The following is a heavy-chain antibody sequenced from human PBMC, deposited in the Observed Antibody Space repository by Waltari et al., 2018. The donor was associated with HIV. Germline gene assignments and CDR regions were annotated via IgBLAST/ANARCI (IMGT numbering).Heavy chain of an antibody. J-gene: IGHJ4*02. Sequence: AEVKKPGESLKISCKGSGYSFTSYWIGWVRQMPGEGLEWMGIIYPGDSDTRYSPSFQGQVTISVDKSISTAYMQWSSLKASDTAMYYCARGYYEYLWGTYRKGNYFDYWGQGTLVTVSS. V-gene: IGHV5-51*01. CDR2: IYPGDSDT. CDR3: ARGYYEYLWGTYRKGNYFDY. CDR1: GYSFTSYW. D-gene: IGHD3-16*02.